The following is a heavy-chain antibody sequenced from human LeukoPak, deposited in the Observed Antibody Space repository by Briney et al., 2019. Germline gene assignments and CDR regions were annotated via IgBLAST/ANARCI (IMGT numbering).Heavy chain of an antibody. CDR2: ISYIGNTI. V-gene: IGHV3-11*01. CDR1: GFTFSDFY. J-gene: IGHJ4*02. D-gene: IGHD2-21*02. Sequence: GGSLRLSCAASGFTFSDFYMTWIRQAPVKGLEWVSYISYIGNTIYYADSVKGRFTISRDNAKNSLYLQMNSLRAEDTAVYYCARTYGGYSDYWGQGTLVTVSS. CDR3: ARTYGGYSDY.